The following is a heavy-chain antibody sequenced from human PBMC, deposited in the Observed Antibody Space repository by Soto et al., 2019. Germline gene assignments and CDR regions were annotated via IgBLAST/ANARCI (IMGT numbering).Heavy chain of an antibody. D-gene: IGHD2-2*01. CDR3: AKQVIPARSYYYRMDV. J-gene: IGHJ6*02. Sequence: FKGSGYSFTSYWISWVRQMPGKGLEWMGRIDPSDSYTNYSPSFQGRFTISRDNSKKTLYLQMNSLRAEETAVYYCAKQVIPARSYYYRMDVWGQGTTVTVSS. V-gene: IGHV5-10-1*01. CDR2: IDPSDSYT. CDR1: GYSFTSYW.